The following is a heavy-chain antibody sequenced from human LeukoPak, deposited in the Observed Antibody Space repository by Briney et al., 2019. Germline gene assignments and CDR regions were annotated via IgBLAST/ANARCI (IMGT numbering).Heavy chain of an antibody. Sequence: SETLSLACAVYGGSFSGYYWSWIRQPPGKGLEWIGEINHSGSTNYNPSLKSRVTISVDTSKNQFSLKLSPVTAADTAVYYCARAFYGSGSYFGNWFDPWGQGTLVTVSS. J-gene: IGHJ5*02. V-gene: IGHV4-34*01. CDR1: GGSFSGYY. CDR3: ARAFYGSGSYFGNWFDP. D-gene: IGHD3-10*01. CDR2: INHSGST.